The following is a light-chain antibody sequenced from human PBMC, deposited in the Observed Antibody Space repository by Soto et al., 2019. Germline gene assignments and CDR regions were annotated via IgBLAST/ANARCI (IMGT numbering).Light chain of an antibody. Sequence: QSALTQPASVSGSPGQSIATSCTGTSSDVGGYNYVSWYQQHPGKAPKLMIYDVSNRPSGVSNRFSGSKSGNTASLTISGLQAEDEADYYCSLYTSSSDYVFGTGTKVTVL. CDR2: DVS. CDR1: SSDVGGYNY. J-gene: IGLJ1*01. V-gene: IGLV2-14*01. CDR3: SLYTSSSDYV.